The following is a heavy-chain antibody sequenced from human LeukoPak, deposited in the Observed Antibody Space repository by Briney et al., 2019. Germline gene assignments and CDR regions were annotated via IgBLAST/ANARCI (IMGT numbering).Heavy chain of an antibody. D-gene: IGHD2-15*01. Sequence: SVKVSCKASGYTFTGYYMHWVRQAPGQGLEWMGGIIPIFGTANYAQKFQGRVTITADESTSTAYMELSSLRSEDTAVYYCARSVVVAAKPYYYYGMDVWGQGTTVTVSS. CDR2: IIPIFGTA. CDR1: GYTFTGYY. J-gene: IGHJ6*02. CDR3: ARSVVVAAKPYYYYGMDV. V-gene: IGHV1-69*13.